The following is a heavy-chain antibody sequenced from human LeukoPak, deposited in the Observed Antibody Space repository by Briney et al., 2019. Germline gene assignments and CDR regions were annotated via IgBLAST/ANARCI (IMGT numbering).Heavy chain of an antibody. J-gene: IGHJ4*02. D-gene: IGHD2-8*02. CDR1: GFTFSRFP. CDR3: ATRFTWSLES. V-gene: IGHV3-30*04. Sequence: PGGSLRLSCAASGFTFSRFPMHWVRQAPGKGLEWVAAISNDGSTTYDADSVKGRFTISRDKSKNTLYVQMKSLRPEDTALYYCATRFTWSLESWGQGTMVAVSS. CDR2: ISNDGSTT.